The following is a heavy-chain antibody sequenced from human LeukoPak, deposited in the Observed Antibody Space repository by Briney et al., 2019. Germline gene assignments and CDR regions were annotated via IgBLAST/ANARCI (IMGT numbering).Heavy chain of an antibody. CDR2: IYYSGST. J-gene: IGHJ6*04. V-gene: IGHV4-30-4*01. Sequence: PSETLSLTCTVSGGSISSGDYYWSWIRQPPGKGLEWFGYIYYSGSTYYNPSLKSRVTISVDTSKNQFSLKLSSVTAADTAVYYCARDWVVLLWFGELSHGMDVWGKGTTVTVSS. D-gene: IGHD3-10*01. CDR3: ARDWVVLLWFGELSHGMDV. CDR1: GGSISSGDYY.